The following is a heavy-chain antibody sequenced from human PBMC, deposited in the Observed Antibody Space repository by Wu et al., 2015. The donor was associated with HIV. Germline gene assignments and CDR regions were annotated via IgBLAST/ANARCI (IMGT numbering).Heavy chain of an antibody. CDR1: GYTLTSYD. D-gene: IGHD2-8*01. CDR2: MNPNSGNT. Sequence: QVQLVQSGAEVKKSGASVKVSCKASGYTLTSYDINWVRQATGQGLEWMGWMNPNSGNTGYAQKFQGRVIITRNNSISTVYMELSSLRSEDTAVYYCARGDVLYYYFDYWAWEPGHRLL. J-gene: IGHJ4*02. CDR3: ARGDVLYYYFDY. V-gene: IGHV1-8*01.